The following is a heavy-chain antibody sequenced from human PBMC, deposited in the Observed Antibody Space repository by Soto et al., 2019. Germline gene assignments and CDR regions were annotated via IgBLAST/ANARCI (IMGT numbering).Heavy chain of an antibody. CDR2: INPNSGGT. CDR1: GYTFTGYY. Sequence: QVQLVQSGAEVKKPGPSVKVSCKASGYTFTGYYMHWVRQAPGQGLEWMGWINPNSGGTKYAQKFQGWVTMTRDTSISRAYMGLSRLRSDDTAVYYCASQSPGLNAFDIWGQGTMVTVSS. CDR3: ASQSPGLNAFDI. J-gene: IGHJ3*02. V-gene: IGHV1-2*04.